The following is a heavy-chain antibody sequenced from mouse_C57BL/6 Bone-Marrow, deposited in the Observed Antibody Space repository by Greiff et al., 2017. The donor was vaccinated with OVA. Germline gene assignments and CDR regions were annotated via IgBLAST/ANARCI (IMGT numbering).Heavy chain of an antibody. CDR2: IWTGGGS. J-gene: IGHJ2*01. CDR3: ARTLPTTVGPYFDY. V-gene: IGHV2-9-1*01. Sequence: VKLVESGPGLVAPSQSLSITCTVSGFSLTSYAISWVRQPPGKGLEWLGVIWTGGGSNYNSALKSRLSISKDNSKSQVFLKMNSLQTDDTARYYCARTLPTTVGPYFDYRGKGTTLTVAS. D-gene: IGHD1-1*01. CDR1: GFSLTSYA.